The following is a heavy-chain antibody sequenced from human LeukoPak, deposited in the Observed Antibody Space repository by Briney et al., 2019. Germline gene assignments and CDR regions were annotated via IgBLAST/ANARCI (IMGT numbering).Heavy chain of an antibody. V-gene: IGHV3-7*01. Sequence: PGGSLRLSCVASGFTFSSYWMNWVRQAPGKGLEWVANIKEDGSEKYYVDSEKGRFTISRDNAKNSLYLQMNSLRAEDTAVYYCARGEHSSFDYWGQGTLVTVSS. J-gene: IGHJ4*02. CDR1: GFTFSSYW. CDR3: ARGEHSSFDY. CDR2: IKEDGSEK. D-gene: IGHD6-6*01.